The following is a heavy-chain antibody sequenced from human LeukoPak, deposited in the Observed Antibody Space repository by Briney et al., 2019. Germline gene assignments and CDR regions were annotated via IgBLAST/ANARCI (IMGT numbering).Heavy chain of an antibody. D-gene: IGHD2-15*01. J-gene: IGHJ5*02. Sequence: ASVKASCKASGYTFTNYGISWVRQAPGQGLEWMGWISAYNGNTNYAQNLQGRVTMTTDTSTGTAYMELRTLTSDDTAVYYRARDAASWAPQIVAYTWGQGTLVTVSS. V-gene: IGHV1-18*01. CDR2: ISAYNGNT. CDR3: ARDAASWAPQIVAYT. CDR1: GYTFTNYG.